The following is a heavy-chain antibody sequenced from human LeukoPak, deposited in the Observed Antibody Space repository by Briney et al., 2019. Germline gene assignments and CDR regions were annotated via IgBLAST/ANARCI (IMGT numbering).Heavy chain of an antibody. J-gene: IGHJ4*02. CDR3: HQRDSDY. CDR1: GFTFSSYA. CDR2: ISGSGGST. Sequence: GGSLRLSCAASGFTFSSYAMSWVRQAPGKGLEWVSVISGSGGSTYYADSVKGRFTISRDNSENTLYLQLNSLRAEDTAVYYYHQRDSDYWGQGTLVTVSS. V-gene: IGHV3-23*01.